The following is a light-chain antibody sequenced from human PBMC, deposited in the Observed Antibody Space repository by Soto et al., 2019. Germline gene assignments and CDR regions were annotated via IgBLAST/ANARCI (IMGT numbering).Light chain of an antibody. J-gene: IGKJ1*01. CDR1: QSVSSN. CDR2: GAS. CDR3: QQYNNWPGT. Sequence: EIVMTQSPATLSVSPGESATISCRARQSVSSNLAWHQQKPAQAPRLLLYGASTRATGIPARFSGSGSGTEFTLTISSLQSEDFAVYYCQQYNNWPGTFGQGTKVEIK. V-gene: IGKV3-15*01.